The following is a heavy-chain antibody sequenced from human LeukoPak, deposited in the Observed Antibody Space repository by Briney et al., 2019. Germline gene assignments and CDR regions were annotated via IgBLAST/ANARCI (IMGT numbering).Heavy chain of an antibody. CDR3: ARDKARYCSSTSCYPYYFDY. CDR2: IYTSGST. D-gene: IGHD2-2*01. V-gene: IGHV4-4*07. Sequence: PSETLSLTCTVSGGSISSYYWSWIRQPAGKGLEWIGRIYTSGSTNYNPSLKSRVTMSVDTSKNQFSLKLSSVTAADTAVYYCARDKARYCSSTSCYPYYFDYWGQGTLVTVSS. CDR1: GGSISSYY. J-gene: IGHJ4*02.